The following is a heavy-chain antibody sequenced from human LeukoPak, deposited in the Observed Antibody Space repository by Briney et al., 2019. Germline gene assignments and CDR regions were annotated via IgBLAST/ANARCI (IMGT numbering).Heavy chain of an antibody. Sequence: ASVKVSCKASGYTFTSYYMHWVRQAPGQGLGWMGIINPSGGSTGYAQKFQGRVTMTRDTSTSTVYMELSSLRSEDTAVYYCARDLALAHCSGGSCYELDYWGQGTLVTVSS. CDR3: ARDLALAHCSGGSCYELDY. CDR1: GYTFTSYY. V-gene: IGHV1-46*01. CDR2: INPSGGST. J-gene: IGHJ4*02. D-gene: IGHD2-15*01.